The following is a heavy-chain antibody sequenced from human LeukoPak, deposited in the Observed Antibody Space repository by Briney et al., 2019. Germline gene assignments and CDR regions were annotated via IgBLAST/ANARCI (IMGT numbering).Heavy chain of an antibody. V-gene: IGHV3-30*03. CDR2: ISYDGSNK. CDR1: GFTFSSYG. Sequence: GRSLRLSCAASGFTFSSYGMHWVRQAPGKGLEWEAVISYDGSNKYYADSVKGRFTISRDNSKNTLYLQMNSLRAEDTAVYYCVFEGRADAFDIWGQGTMVTVSS. J-gene: IGHJ3*02. CDR3: VFEGRADAFDI. D-gene: IGHD3-10*01.